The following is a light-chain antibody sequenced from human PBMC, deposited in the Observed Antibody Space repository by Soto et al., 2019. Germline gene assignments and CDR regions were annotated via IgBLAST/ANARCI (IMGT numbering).Light chain of an antibody. CDR3: SSFTSDITYV. J-gene: IGLJ1*01. CDR2: DVT. Sequence: QSALTQPASVSGSPGQSITISCTGTSSDVGGYNSVSWYRQDPGKAPKLMIYDVTNRPSGVSNRFSGSKSGNTASLTISGLQAEDEADYYCSSFTSDITYVFGNGTKVTVL. CDR1: SSDVGGYNS. V-gene: IGLV2-14*01.